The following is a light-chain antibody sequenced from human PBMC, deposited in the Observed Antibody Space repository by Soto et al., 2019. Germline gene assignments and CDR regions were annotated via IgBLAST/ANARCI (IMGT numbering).Light chain of an antibody. CDR1: QGIGNF. J-gene: IGKJ1*01. V-gene: IGKV1-27*01. CDR3: QKYDRAPWT. Sequence: DIPMTQSPSSLSASVGDSVTITCRASQGIGNFLAWYQQRPGDPPKLLMYAASTLQLGVPSRFSGSGSGTDFTLTISSLQPEDVATYSCQKYDRAPWTFGQGTKVEIK. CDR2: AAS.